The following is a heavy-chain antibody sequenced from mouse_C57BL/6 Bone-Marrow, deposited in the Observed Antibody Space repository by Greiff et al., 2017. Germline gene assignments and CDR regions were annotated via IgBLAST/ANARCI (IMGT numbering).Heavy chain of an antibody. CDR2: ISYDGSN. CDR3: ARGGITTNWYFDV. D-gene: IGHD1-1*01. V-gene: IGHV3-6*01. J-gene: IGHJ1*03. CDR1: GYSITSGYY. Sequence: EVQLQQSGPGLVKPSQSLSLTCSVTGYSITSGYYWNWIRQFPGNKLEWMGYISYDGSNNYNPSLKNRISITRDTSKNQFFLKLNSVTTEDTATYYCARGGITTNWYFDVWGTGTTVTVSS.